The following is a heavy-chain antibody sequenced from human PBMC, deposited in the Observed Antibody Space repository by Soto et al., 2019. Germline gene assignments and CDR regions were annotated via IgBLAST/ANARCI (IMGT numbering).Heavy chain of an antibody. V-gene: IGHV1-18*01. Sequence: QDRLVQSGVEVKKPGASVRVSCKASGYSFTNDGITWVRQAPGQGCEWMGWISAYNGNTNYAQKVQGRVTLTTDASTSTAYLELRSLRSDDTAVYYCARDRGVAPPVAGNTHYYYYMDVWGKGTTVTVSS. D-gene: IGHD6-19*01. J-gene: IGHJ6*03. CDR1: GYSFTNDG. CDR2: ISAYNGNT. CDR3: ARDRGVAPPVAGNTHYYYYMDV.